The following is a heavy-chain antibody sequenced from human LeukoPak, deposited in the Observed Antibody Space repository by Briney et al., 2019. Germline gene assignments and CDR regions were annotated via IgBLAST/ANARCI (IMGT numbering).Heavy chain of an antibody. Sequence: PGGSLRLSCAASGFTFSSYEMNWVRQAPGKGLEWVAFIRYDGSNKYYADSVKGRFTISRDNSKNTLYLQMNSLRAEDTAVYYCAKRSFDYWGQGTLVTVSS. CDR3: AKRSFDY. V-gene: IGHV3-30*02. J-gene: IGHJ4*02. CDR2: IRYDGSNK. CDR1: GFTFSSYE.